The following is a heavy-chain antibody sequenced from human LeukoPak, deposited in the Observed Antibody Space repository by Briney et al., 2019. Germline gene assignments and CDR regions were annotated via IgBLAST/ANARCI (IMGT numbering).Heavy chain of an antibody. D-gene: IGHD5-18*01. CDR1: GGSISSYY. CDR3: ASMIQLWTIDY. V-gene: IGHV4-59*08. J-gene: IGHJ4*02. CDR2: IYYSGST. Sequence: SETLSLTCTVSGGSISSYYWSWIRQPPGKGLEWIGYIYYSGSTNYNPSLKSRVTISVDTSENQFSLKLSSVTAADTAVYYCASMIQLWTIDYWGQGTLVTVSS.